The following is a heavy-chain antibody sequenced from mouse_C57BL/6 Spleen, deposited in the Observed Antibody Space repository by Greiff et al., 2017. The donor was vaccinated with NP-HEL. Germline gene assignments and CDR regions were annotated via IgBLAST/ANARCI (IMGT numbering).Heavy chain of an antibody. D-gene: IGHD2-4*01. Sequence: QVQLQQPGTELVKPGASVKLSCKASGYTFTSYWMHWVKQRPGQGLEWIGNINPSNGGTNYNEKFKSKATLTVDKSSSTAYMQLSSLTSEDSAVYYCARSGYYDYDDPYYYAMDYWGQGTSVTVSS. J-gene: IGHJ4*01. CDR3: ARSGYYDYDDPYYYAMDY. V-gene: IGHV1-53*01. CDR2: INPSNGGT. CDR1: GYTFTSYW.